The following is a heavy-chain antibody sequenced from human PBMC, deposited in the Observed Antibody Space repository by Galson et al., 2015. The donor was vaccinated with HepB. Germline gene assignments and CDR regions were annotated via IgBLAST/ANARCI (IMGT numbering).Heavy chain of an antibody. Sequence: SLRLSCAASGFTFSVYGMSWVRQAPGKGLQWVSAISDGGGRTEYADSVEGRFTISRDNSKNTLSLQMNSLTAEDTATYYCAKDSSLHDSSGTHQAFDIWGQGTMVTVSS. V-gene: IGHV3-23*01. CDR3: AKDSSLHDSSGTHQAFDI. D-gene: IGHD3-22*01. J-gene: IGHJ3*02. CDR1: GFTFSVYG. CDR2: ISDGGGRT.